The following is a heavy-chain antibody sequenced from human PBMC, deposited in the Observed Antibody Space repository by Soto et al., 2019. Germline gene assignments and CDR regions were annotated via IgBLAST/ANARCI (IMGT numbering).Heavy chain of an antibody. CDR3: AKDITQAIFGYGMDV. CDR1: GFTFDDYT. CDR2: ISWDGGST. J-gene: IGHJ6*02. Sequence: GSLRLSCAASGFTFDDYTMHWVRQAPGKGLEWVSLISWDGGSTYYADSVKGRFTISRDNSKNSLYLQMNSLRTEDTALYYCAKDITQAIFGYGMDVWGQGTTVTVSS. D-gene: IGHD3-3*01. V-gene: IGHV3-43*01.